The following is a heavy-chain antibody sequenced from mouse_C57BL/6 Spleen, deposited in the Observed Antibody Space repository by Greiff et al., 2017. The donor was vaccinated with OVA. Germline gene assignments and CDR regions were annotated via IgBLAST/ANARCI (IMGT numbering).Heavy chain of an antibody. CDR2: INPNNGGT. CDR3: ARWYYYGSGPYYARDD. Sequence: EVQLQQSGPELVKPGASVKLSCKASGYTFTDYYMNWVKQSHGKSLEWIGDINPNNGGTSYNQKFKGKATLTVDTSSSTAYMELRSLTSEDSAVYYGARWYYYGSGPYYARDDWGQGTSVTVSS. D-gene: IGHD1-1*01. V-gene: IGHV1-26*01. CDR1: GYTFTDYY. J-gene: IGHJ4*01.